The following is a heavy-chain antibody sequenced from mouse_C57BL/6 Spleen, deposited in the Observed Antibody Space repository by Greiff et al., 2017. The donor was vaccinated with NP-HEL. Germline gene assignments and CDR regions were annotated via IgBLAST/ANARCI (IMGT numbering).Heavy chain of an antibody. CDR1: GYAFSSYW. CDR2: IYPGDGDT. J-gene: IGHJ1*03. CDR3: ARSHYGSSYGYFDV. D-gene: IGHD1-1*01. V-gene: IGHV1-80*01. Sequence: VQLQQSGAELVKPGASVKISCKASGYAFSSYWMNWVKQRPGKGLEWIGQIYPGDGDTNYNGKFKGKATLTADKSSSTAYRQLSSLTSEDSAVYFCARSHYGSSYGYFDVWGTGTTVTVSS.